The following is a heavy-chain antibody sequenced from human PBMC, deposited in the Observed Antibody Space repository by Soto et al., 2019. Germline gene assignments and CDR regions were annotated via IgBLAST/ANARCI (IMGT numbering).Heavy chain of an antibody. J-gene: IGHJ6*02. D-gene: IGHD3-22*01. CDR1: GFTFDDYA. Sequence: GGSLRLSCAASGFTFDDYAMHWVRQAPGKGPEWVSLISWDGGSTYYADSVKGRFTISRDNSKNSLYLQMNSLRAEDTALYYCAKDGPPSGYPYYYYGMDVWGQGTTVTVSS. CDR2: ISWDGGST. CDR3: AKDGPPSGYPYYYYGMDV. V-gene: IGHV3-43D*04.